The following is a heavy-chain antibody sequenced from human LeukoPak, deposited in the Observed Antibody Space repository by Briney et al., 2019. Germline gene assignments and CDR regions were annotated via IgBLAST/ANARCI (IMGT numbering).Heavy chain of an antibody. J-gene: IGHJ4*02. Sequence: SETLSLTCTVSGGSISSYYWSWIRQPPGKGLEWIGYIYYSGSTNYNPSLKSRVTISVDTSKNQFSLKLSSVTAADTAVYYCARDREGDYDFWSGYYTPGPFDYWGQGTLVTVSS. CDR3: ARDREGDYDFWSGYYTPGPFDY. V-gene: IGHV4-59*12. CDR1: GGSISSYY. D-gene: IGHD3-3*01. CDR2: IYYSGST.